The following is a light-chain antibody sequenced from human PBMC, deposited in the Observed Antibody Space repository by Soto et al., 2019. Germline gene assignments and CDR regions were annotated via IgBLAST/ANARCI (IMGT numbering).Light chain of an antibody. CDR2: DVS. Sequence: DIKLTQPPPTWSASVEDRVTITCRASHTIINWLAWNHRKPGKAPKLLIYDVSILQSGVPSIFSGSGSGTAFTLTISSLQPDDSATYYCQQYSTFWTFGQGTKVEIK. CDR1: HTIINW. V-gene: IGKV1-5*01. CDR3: QQYSTFWT. J-gene: IGKJ1*01.